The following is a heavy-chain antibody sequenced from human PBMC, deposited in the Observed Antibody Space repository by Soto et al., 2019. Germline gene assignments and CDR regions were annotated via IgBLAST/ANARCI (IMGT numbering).Heavy chain of an antibody. J-gene: IGHJ4*02. CDR3: ARQRYCSSTSCPSDY. Sequence: HGESLKISCKGSGYSFTSYWISWVRQMPGKGLEWMGRIDPSDSYTNYSPSFQGHVTISADKSISTAYLQWSSLKASDTAMYYCARQRYCSSTSCPSDYWGQGTLVTVSS. D-gene: IGHD2-2*01. V-gene: IGHV5-10-1*01. CDR2: IDPSDSYT. CDR1: GYSFTSYW.